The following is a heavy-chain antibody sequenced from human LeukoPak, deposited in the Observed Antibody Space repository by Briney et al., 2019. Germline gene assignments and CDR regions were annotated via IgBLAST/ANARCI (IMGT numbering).Heavy chain of an antibody. J-gene: IGHJ3*02. CDR1: GFTFSDYI. Sequence: GGSLRLSCEASGFTFSDYILDWVRQAPGKGLDWVGRIRRRTNSYTTEYAASVNGRFIVSGDDSKNSLYLHMSSLKTEDTAVYYCTRDGGDSLYTAFDIWGQGTMVAVSS. CDR2: IRRRTNSYTT. V-gene: IGHV3-72*01. D-gene: IGHD3-16*01. CDR3: TRDGGDSLYTAFDI.